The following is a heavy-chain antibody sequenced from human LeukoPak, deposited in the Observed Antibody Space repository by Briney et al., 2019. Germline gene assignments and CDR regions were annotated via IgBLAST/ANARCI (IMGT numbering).Heavy chain of an antibody. CDR2: LTGSSATA. J-gene: IGHJ6*03. CDR3: AKSGASPLYHMDV. Sequence: GGSLRLSCATSGFTFRNYWMSWVRQAPGKGLEWVSGLTGSSATAYHAGAVKGRFTTSRDDSKDTVYLQMSSLRVDDTAIYYCAKSGASPLYHMDVWGKGATVTVSS. V-gene: IGHV3-23*01. D-gene: IGHD1-26*01. CDR1: GFTFRNYW.